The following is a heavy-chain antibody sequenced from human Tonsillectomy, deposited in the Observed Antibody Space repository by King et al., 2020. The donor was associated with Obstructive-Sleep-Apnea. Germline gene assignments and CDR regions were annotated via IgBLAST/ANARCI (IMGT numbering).Heavy chain of an antibody. CDR2: IYPGDSDT. V-gene: IGHV5-51*01. CDR3: ARLAYCGADCLGYFHQ. J-gene: IGHJ1*01. D-gene: IGHD2-21*02. Sequence: QLVQSGAEVKKPGESLKISCKGSGYSFTSYWIGWVRQMPGKGLEWMGIIYPGDSDTRYSPSFEGQVTISADKSNSTAYLQWRSLKASDTAMYYCARLAYCGADCLGYFHQWGQGTLVTVSS. CDR1: GYSFTSYW.